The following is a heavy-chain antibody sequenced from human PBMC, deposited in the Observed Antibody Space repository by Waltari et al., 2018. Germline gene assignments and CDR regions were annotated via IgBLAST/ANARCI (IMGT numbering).Heavy chain of an antibody. J-gene: IGHJ4*02. D-gene: IGHD3-3*01. V-gene: IGHV3-11*04. CDR1: GFTFTDYY. Sequence: QVQLVESGGGLVKPGGSLRLSCAASGFTFTDYYMAWIRQAPGKGLEWLSYISSSGSTIYYADSVKGRFTISRDNAKNSLYLQMSSLRAEDTAVYYCARGSSRDFWSGPLETLDYWGQGTLVTVSS. CDR2: ISSSGSTI. CDR3: ARGSSRDFWSGPLETLDY.